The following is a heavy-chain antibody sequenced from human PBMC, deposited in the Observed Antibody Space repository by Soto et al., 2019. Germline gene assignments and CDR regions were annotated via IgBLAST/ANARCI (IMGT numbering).Heavy chain of an antibody. V-gene: IGHV1-69*06. Sequence: QVQLVQSGAEVKKPGSSVKVSCKASGGTFSSYAISWVRQAPGQGLEWMGGIIPIFGTAKYAQKYQGKVQITADKYTSKAYMELSSLRSEDTAVYYCASDSGWSQYIWFDPWGQGTLVTVSS. D-gene: IGHD6-19*01. CDR1: GGTFSSYA. J-gene: IGHJ5*02. CDR2: IIPIFGTA. CDR3: ASDSGWSQYIWFDP.